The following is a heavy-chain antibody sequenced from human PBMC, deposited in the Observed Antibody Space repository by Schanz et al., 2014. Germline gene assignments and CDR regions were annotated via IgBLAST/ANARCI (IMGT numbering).Heavy chain of an antibody. Sequence: VQLVESGGGLVQPGGSLRLSCAASGFTFSSHGMHWVRQAPGKGLEWVAFMWYDGTKKYYVDSVKGRFTISRDSSKNTLYLQMNSLRAEDTAVYYCARNWGPHYYSYYGMDVWGQGTMVTVS. J-gene: IGHJ6*02. CDR2: MWYDGTKK. CDR3: ARNWGPHYYSYYGMDV. V-gene: IGHV3-33*01. D-gene: IGHD7-27*01. CDR1: GFTFSSHG.